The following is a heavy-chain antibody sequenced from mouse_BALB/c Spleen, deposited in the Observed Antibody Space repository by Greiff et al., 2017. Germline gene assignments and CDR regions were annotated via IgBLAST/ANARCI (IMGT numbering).Heavy chain of an antibody. D-gene: IGHD1-1*01. V-gene: IGHV3-2*02. J-gene: IGHJ1*01. CDR2: ISYSGST. CDR3: ATTTVVAKNWYFDV. CDR1: GYSITSDYA. Sequence: EVKLQESGPGLVKPSQSLSLTCTVTGYSITSDYAWNWIRQFPGNKLEWMGYISYSGSTSYNPSLKSRISITRDTSKNQFFLQLNSVTTEDTATYYCATTTVVAKNWYFDVWGAGTTVTVSS.